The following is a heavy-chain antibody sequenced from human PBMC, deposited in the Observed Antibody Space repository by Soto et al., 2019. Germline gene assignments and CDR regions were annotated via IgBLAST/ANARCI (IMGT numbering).Heavy chain of an antibody. Sequence: ASVKVSCKASGNTVPNYAIHWVRQAPGQRLEWMGWINGGNGNTYYSEHFQGRVTFTRDTSAGTVYMQLSSLTSEDTAVYYCARPGRYSSGWPNAFDIWGQGTMVTVSS. J-gene: IGHJ3*02. CDR2: INGGNGNT. CDR3: ARPGRYSSGWPNAFDI. D-gene: IGHD6-19*01. CDR1: GNTVPNYA. V-gene: IGHV1-3*01.